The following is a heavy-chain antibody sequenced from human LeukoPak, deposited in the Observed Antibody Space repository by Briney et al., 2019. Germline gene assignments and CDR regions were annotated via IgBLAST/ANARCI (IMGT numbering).Heavy chain of an antibody. Sequence: GRSLRLSCAASGFTFSNHGMHWFRQAPGKGLEWVAVTTYDGSKKYYADSAKGRFTISRDNSKNTVYLQMNSLRPEDTAVYYCAKGGAGEVGYYYYGLDVWGQGTTVTVSS. CDR3: AKGGAGEVGYYYYGLDV. CDR2: TTYDGSKK. J-gene: IGHJ6*02. D-gene: IGHD7-27*01. V-gene: IGHV3-30*18. CDR1: GFTFSNHG.